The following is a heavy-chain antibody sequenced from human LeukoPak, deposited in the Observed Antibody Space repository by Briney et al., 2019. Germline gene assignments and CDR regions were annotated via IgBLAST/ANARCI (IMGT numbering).Heavy chain of an antibody. CDR3: ARRRSSGFLEWLSVLDYYYGMDV. D-gene: IGHD3-3*01. J-gene: IGHJ6*02. CDR1: GYTFTSYD. CDR2: MNPNSGNT. V-gene: IGHV1-8*01. Sequence: GESLKVSCKASGYTFTSYDINWVRQATGQGLEWMGWMNPNSGNTGYAQKFQGRVTMTRNTSISTAYMELSSLRSEDTAVYYCARRRSSGFLEWLSVLDYYYGMDVWGQGTTVTVSS.